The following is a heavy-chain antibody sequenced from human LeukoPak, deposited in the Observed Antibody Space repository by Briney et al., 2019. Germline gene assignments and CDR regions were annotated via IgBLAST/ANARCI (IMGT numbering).Heavy chain of an antibody. CDR2: IYYSGST. CDR1: GGSISSSSYY. V-gene: IGHV4-39*07. CDR3: ARGYSSDY. D-gene: IGHD5-18*01. Sequence: SETLSLTCTVSGGSISSSSYYWGWIRQPPGKGLEWIGSIYYSGSTYYNPSLKSRVTISVDTSKNQFSLKLSSVTAADTAVYYCARGYSSDYWGQGTLVTVSS. J-gene: IGHJ4*02.